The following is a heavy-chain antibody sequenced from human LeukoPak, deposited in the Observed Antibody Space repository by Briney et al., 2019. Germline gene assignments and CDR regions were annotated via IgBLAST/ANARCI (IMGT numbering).Heavy chain of an antibody. CDR1: GFTFSSYA. CDR2: INHIGST. J-gene: IGHJ5*02. D-gene: IGHD1-26*01. Sequence: PGGSLRLSCAASGFTFSSYAMSWVRQAPGKGLEWIGEINHIGSTNQNPSLKSRVTMSVDTSKNQFSLKLSSVTAADTAVYYCARDYRGYNCFDPWGQGTLVTVSS. V-gene: IGHV4-34*01. CDR3: ARDYRGYNCFDP.